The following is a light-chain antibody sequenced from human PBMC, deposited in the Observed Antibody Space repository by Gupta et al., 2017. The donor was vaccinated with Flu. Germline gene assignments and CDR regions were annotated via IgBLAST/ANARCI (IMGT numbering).Light chain of an antibody. CDR2: KAS. CDR3: QHYNSYTGT. J-gene: IGKJ1*01. Sequence: DIQMTQSPSTISASVGDRVTITCRASQSISNWLAWYQQKPGKAPKLLIYKASNLESGVPSRFSGSGSGTEFTLTISSLQPDDFATYYCQHYNSYTGTFGQGTKVDIK. V-gene: IGKV1-5*03. CDR1: QSISNW.